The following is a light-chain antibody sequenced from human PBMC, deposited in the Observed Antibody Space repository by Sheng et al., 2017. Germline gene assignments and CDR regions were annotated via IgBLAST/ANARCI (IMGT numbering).Light chain of an antibody. CDR3: QQYSSSSGLT. CDR1: QSVSSSY. CDR2: GAS. Sequence: EIVLTQSPGTLSLSPGERATLSCRASQSVSSSYFTWYQQSPGQAPRLLIYGASSRATGIPDRFNGSGSGTDFTLTISRLEPEDFAVYHCQQYSSSSGLTFGGGTEGGDQT. V-gene: IGKV3-20*01. J-gene: IGKJ4*01.